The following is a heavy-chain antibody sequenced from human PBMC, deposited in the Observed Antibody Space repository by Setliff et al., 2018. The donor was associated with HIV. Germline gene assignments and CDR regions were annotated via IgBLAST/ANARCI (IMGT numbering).Heavy chain of an antibody. Sequence: SETLSLTCTVSGGSISSYYWTWLRQFPGKGLEWIGFIFYTGSTTYNPSLKSRVTMSVDASKSQVSLRLTSVTAADAAVYFCARSPGVDTNMAFDLWGQGSLVTVSS. V-gene: IGHV4-59*01. CDR1: GGSISSYY. J-gene: IGHJ4*01. D-gene: IGHD5-18*01. CDR3: ARSPGVDTNMAFDL. CDR2: IFYTGST.